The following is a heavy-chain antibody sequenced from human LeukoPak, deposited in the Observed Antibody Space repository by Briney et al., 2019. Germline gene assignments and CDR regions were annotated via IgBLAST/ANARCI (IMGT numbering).Heavy chain of an antibody. CDR1: GFTFSSYA. CDR3: ASLYNDYGDY. D-gene: IGHD5-24*01. V-gene: IGHV3-23*01. Sequence: TGGSLRLSCAASGFTFSSYAMSWIRQAPGKGLEWVSGTIGSGDSKFYADPVKGRFTISRDNSRNTLYLHMNSLRVDDTAVYYCASLYNDYGDYWGQGALVTVSS. J-gene: IGHJ4*02. CDR2: TIGSGDSK.